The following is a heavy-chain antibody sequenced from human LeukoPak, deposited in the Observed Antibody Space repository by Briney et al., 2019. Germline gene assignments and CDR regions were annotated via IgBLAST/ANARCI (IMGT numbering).Heavy chain of an antibody. J-gene: IGHJ4*02. CDR2: INHSGST. D-gene: IGHD6-13*01. Sequence: PSETLSLTCAVYGGSFSGYYWSWIRQPPGKGLEWIGEINHSGSTNYNPSLKSRVTISVDTSKNQFSLKLSSVTAADTAVYYCARSIGIAAAGHDYWGQGTLVTVSS. CDR1: GGSFSGYY. V-gene: IGHV4-34*01. CDR3: ARSIGIAAAGHDY.